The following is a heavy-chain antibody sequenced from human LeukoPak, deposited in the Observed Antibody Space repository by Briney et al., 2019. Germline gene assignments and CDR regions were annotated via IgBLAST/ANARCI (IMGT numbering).Heavy chain of an antibody. Sequence: ASVKVSCKASGYTFTSNYIHWVRQAPGQGLEWMGMIYPRDGSTSYAQKFQGRVTVTRDTSTSTVHMELSGLRSEDTAVYYCARDNGWSADFRGQGTLVTVSS. D-gene: IGHD2-15*01. V-gene: IGHV1-46*01. CDR1: GYTFTSNY. J-gene: IGHJ4*02. CDR3: ARDNGWSADF. CDR2: IYPRDGST.